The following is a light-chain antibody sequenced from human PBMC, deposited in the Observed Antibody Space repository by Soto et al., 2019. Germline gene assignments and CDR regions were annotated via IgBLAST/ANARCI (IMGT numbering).Light chain of an antibody. Sequence: EIVLTQSPGTLSLSPGERATLSCRASQSVHINYLAWYQQKPGQAPRLLIYGAYTRATGISDRFSGSGSGTDFALTISRLEPEDFAVYYCQQYYSSPYTFGQGTKLEIK. CDR2: GAY. V-gene: IGKV3-20*01. J-gene: IGKJ2*01. CDR1: QSVHINY. CDR3: QQYYSSPYT.